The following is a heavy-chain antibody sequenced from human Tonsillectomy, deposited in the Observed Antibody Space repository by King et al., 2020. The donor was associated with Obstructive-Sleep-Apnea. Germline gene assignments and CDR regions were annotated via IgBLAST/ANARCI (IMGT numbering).Heavy chain of an antibody. CDR1: GFTFDDYA. CDR3: AKDLCWVILTGLDY. D-gene: IGHD3-9*01. J-gene: IGHJ4*02. V-gene: IGHV3-9*01. Sequence: VQLVESGGGLVQPGRSLRISCAASGFTFDDYAMHWVRQAPGKGLEWVSGISWNSGSIGYAESVKGRFTISRDNAKNSLYLQMNSLRAEDTALYYCAKDLCWVILTGLDYWGQGILVTVSS. CDR2: ISWNSGSI.